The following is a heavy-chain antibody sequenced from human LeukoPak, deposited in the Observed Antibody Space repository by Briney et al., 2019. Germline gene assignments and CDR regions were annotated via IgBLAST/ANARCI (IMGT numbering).Heavy chain of an antibody. D-gene: IGHD6-6*01. CDR3: AREYSSSSGRAFDY. Sequence: PGRSLRLSCAASGFTFSTYWIHWVRQAPGKGLVWVTRISPDGSSTTYADSVKDRFIISRDNAQNTVYLQMSSLRVEDTAVYYCAREYSSSSGRAFDYWGQGTLVTASS. CDR1: GFTFSTYW. J-gene: IGHJ4*02. CDR2: ISPDGSST. V-gene: IGHV3-74*01.